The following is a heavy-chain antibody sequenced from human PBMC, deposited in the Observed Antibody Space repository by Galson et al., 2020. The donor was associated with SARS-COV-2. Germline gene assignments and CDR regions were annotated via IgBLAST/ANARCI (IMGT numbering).Heavy chain of an antibody. V-gene: IGHV4-39*07. CDR3: ARGMQLALDY. D-gene: IGHD6-6*01. CDR2: IYYSGST. Sequence: SETLSLTCTVSGGSISSSSYYWGWIRQPPGKGLEWIGSIYYSGSTYSNPSLKSRVTISVDTSKNQFSLKLSSVTAADTAVYYCARGMQLALDYWGQGTLVTVSS. J-gene: IGHJ4*02. CDR1: GGSISSSSYY.